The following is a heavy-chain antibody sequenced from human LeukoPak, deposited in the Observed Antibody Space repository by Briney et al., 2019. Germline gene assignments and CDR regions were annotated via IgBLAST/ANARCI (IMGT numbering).Heavy chain of an antibody. Sequence: ASVKVSCKASGYTFTGYSMNWVRQAPGQGLEWMGWINPNSGGTNYAPKFQGRVTMTRDTSISTAYMELSSLRSDDTAVYYCVKEGIAAGSWGQGTLVIVSS. CDR1: GYTFTGYS. V-gene: IGHV1-2*02. J-gene: IGHJ4*02. CDR2: INPNSGGT. D-gene: IGHD6-13*01. CDR3: VKEGIAAGS.